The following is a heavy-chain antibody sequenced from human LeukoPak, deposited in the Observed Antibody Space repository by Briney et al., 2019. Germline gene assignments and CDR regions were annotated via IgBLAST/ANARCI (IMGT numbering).Heavy chain of an antibody. J-gene: IGHJ5*02. V-gene: IGHV1-18*01. D-gene: IGHD3-10*01. CDR3: ARDPHPIWFGESNVGFDP. Sequence: GASVKVSCKASGYTFTSYGISWVRQAPGQGLEWMGWISAYNGNTNYAQKLQGRVTMTTDTSTSTAYMELRSLRSDDTAVYYCARDPHPIWFGESNVGFDPWGQGTLVTVSS. CDR2: ISAYNGNT. CDR1: GYTFTSYG.